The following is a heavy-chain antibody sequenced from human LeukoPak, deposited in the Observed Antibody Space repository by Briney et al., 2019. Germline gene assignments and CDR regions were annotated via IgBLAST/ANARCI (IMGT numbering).Heavy chain of an antibody. CDR3: ARHGPLYDIWSAQFYFDY. J-gene: IGHJ4*02. Sequence: KPSETLSLTCTVSXXSIXTXXXXXXXXXPGXXLXGXGYXXISGTXNYSPSLKSRVTISVDTSKNQFSMRLSSVTAADTAVYYCARHGPLYDIWSAQFYFDYWGQGTLVTVSS. CDR1: XXSIXTXX. CDR2: XXISGTX. V-gene: IGHV4-59*08. D-gene: IGHD3-3*01.